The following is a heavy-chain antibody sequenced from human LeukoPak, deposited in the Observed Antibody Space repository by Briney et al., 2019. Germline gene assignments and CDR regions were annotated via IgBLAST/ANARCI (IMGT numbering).Heavy chain of an antibody. CDR3: ARAMPGIVVVISAFDI. Sequence: GGSLRLSCAASGFTFTSYNMNWVRQAPGKGLEWVSSISSSSSYIYYADSVKGRFTISRDNAKNSLYLQMNSLRAEDTAVYYCARAMPGIVVVISAFDIWGQGTMVTVSS. CDR2: ISSSSSYI. D-gene: IGHD3-22*01. V-gene: IGHV3-21*01. J-gene: IGHJ3*02. CDR1: GFTFTSYN.